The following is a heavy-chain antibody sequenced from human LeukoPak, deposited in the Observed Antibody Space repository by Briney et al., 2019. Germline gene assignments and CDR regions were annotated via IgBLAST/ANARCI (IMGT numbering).Heavy chain of an antibody. V-gene: IGHV3-21*01. J-gene: IGHJ4*02. CDR3: ARASRPRDGGY. CDR1: GFTFSSYS. CDR2: ISSSSSYI. D-gene: IGHD5-24*01. Sequence: PGGSLRLPCAASGFTFSSYSMNWVRQAPGKGLEWVSSISSSSSYIYYADSVKGRFTISRDNAKNSLYLQMNSLRAEDTAVYYCARASRPRDGGYWGQGTLVTVSS.